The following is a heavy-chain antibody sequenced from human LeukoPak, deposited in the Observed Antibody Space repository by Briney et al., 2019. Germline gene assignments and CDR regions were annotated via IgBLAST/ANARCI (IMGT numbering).Heavy chain of an antibody. CDR2: IYYSGST. Sequence: LRLSCAASGFTFSSYSMNWVRQPPGKGLEWIGYIYYSGSTYYNPSLKSRVTISVDTSKNQFSLKLSSVTAADTAVYYCARDLRSGRAFDYWGQGTLVTVSS. D-gene: IGHD2-15*01. CDR1: GFTFSSYS. J-gene: IGHJ4*02. CDR3: ARDLRSGRAFDY. V-gene: IGHV4-30-4*08.